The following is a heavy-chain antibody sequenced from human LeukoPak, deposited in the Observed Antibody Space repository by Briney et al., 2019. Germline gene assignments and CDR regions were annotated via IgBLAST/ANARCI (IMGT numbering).Heavy chain of an antibody. Sequence: ASVKVSCKASGYTFTSYAMHWVRQAPGQRLEWMGWINAGNGNTKHSQKFQGRVTITRDTSASTAYMELSSLRSEDTAVYYCARESTYYYGSGVNWFDPWGQGTLVTVSS. J-gene: IGHJ5*02. CDR2: INAGNGNT. D-gene: IGHD3-10*01. CDR3: ARESTYYYGSGVNWFDP. CDR1: GYTFTSYA. V-gene: IGHV1-3*01.